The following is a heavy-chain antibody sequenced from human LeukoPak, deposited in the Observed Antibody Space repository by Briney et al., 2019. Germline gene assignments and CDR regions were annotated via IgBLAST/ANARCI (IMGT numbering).Heavy chain of an antibody. D-gene: IGHD3-3*01. CDR1: GGSISSGDYY. J-gene: IGHJ2*01. Sequence: PSQTLSLTCTVSGGSISSGDYYWSWIRQPPGKGLEWIGNIYYSGSTYYNPSLKSRVTISVDTSKNQFSLKLSSATAADTAVYYCARDLSYDFWSGSPRYFDLWGRGTLVTVSS. CDR2: IYYSGST. V-gene: IGHV4-30-4*08. CDR3: ARDLSYDFWSGSPRYFDL.